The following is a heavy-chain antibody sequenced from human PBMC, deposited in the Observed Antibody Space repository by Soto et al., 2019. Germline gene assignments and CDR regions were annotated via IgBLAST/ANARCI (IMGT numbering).Heavy chain of an antibody. CDR1: GFSFSNYA. V-gene: IGHV3-23*01. CDR2: ISGGGGGT. J-gene: IGHJ4*02. CDR3: AKYSISDRKTSNFDS. Sequence: EVQLLESGGGLVQPGGSLRLSCAASGFSFSNYAMNWVRQAPGKGLEWVSGISGGGGGTYYADSVKGRFIISRDNSKNAAYLQINSLRAEDTAFYYCAKYSISDRKTSNFDSWGQGTLVTVSS. D-gene: IGHD2-21*01.